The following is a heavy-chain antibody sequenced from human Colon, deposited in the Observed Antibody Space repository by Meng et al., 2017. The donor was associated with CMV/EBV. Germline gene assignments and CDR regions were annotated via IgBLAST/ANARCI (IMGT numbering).Heavy chain of an antibody. Sequence: SETLSLTCTVSGGSISSSSYYWGWIRQPPGKGLEWIGSIYYSGSTYYNPSLKSRVTISVDTSKNQFSLKLSSVTAADTAMYYCARLPPQYGTDYYFDYWGQGTLVTVSS. CDR2: IYYSGST. CDR3: ARLPPQYGTDYYFDY. J-gene: IGHJ4*02. D-gene: IGHD3-10*01. V-gene: IGHV4-39*07. CDR1: GGSISSSSYY.